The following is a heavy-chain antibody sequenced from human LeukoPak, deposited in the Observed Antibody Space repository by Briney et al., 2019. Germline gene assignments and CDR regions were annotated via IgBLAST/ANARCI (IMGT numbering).Heavy chain of an antibody. V-gene: IGHV4-39*01. CDR2: IYYSGNT. J-gene: IGHJ4*02. CDR1: GGSIRSNSYY. D-gene: IGHD3-3*01. CDR3: ARLWSGLRPPDY. Sequence: SSETLSLTCTVSGGSIRSNSYYWGWIRQPPGKGLEWIGSIYYSGNTYYSPSLKSRVTISVDTSKNQFSLKLSSVTAADTAVFYCARLWSGLRPPDYWGQRTLVTVSS.